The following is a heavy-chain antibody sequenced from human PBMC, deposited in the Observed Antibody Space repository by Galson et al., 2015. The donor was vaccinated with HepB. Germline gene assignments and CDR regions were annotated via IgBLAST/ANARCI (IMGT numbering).Heavy chain of an antibody. J-gene: IGHJ4*02. Sequence: SVKVSCKASGYTFTDFNMHWVRQAPGQRLEWMGWIDAGDGNTKYSQKFQGRVTLTREPSASTAYMELSSLRSEDTAVYYCARDWGSGSHYGQDYWGQGTLVTVSS. CDR3: ARDWGSGSHYGQDY. CDR2: IDAGDGNT. CDR1: GYTFTDFN. D-gene: IGHD3-10*01. V-gene: IGHV1-3*01.